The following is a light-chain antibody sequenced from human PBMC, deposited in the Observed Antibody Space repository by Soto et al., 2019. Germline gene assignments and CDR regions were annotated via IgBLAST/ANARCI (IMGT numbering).Light chain of an antibody. V-gene: IGLV3-21*02. CDR3: QVWDRESEHYV. Sequence: VLTQPPSVSVAPGQTATITCGGTNIGSKSVHWYQQRPGQAPVMVVYDDSDRPSGIPERFSGSNSGDTATLTISRVDAGDEADYYCQVWDRESEHYVFGTGTKVTVL. CDR2: DDS. CDR1: NIGSKS. J-gene: IGLJ1*01.